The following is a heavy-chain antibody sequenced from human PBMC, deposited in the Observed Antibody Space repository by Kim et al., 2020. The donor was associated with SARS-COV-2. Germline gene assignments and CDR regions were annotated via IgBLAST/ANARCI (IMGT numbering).Heavy chain of an antibody. V-gene: IGHV3-21*01. Sequence: SSSSSYIYDAGSVKGRFTISGDNAKNSLYLQMNSLRAEDTAVYYCARGAEYWGQGTLVTVSS. CDR3: ARGAEY. CDR2: SSSSSYI. J-gene: IGHJ4*02.